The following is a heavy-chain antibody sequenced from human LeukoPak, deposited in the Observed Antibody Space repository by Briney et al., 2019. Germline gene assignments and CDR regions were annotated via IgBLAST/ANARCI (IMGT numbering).Heavy chain of an antibody. CDR3: ARGGDTAMVNYYYYMDV. V-gene: IGHV1-2*02. J-gene: IGHJ6*03. Sequence: GASVKVSCKASGYTFTRYYVNWVRQAPGQGLEWMGWINPNSGGTNYAQKFQGRVTMTRDTSISTAYMELSRLRSDDTAVYYCARGGDTAMVNYYYYMDVWGKGTTVTVSS. CDR1: GYTFTRYY. CDR2: INPNSGGT. D-gene: IGHD5-18*01.